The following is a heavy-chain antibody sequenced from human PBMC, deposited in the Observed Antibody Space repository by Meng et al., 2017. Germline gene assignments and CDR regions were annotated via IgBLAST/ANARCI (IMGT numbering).Heavy chain of an antibody. CDR3: SKGRTSVTTAPHY. CDR2: ISDSGGST. CDR1: GLTFSSYA. D-gene: IGHD4-17*01. V-gene: IGHV3-23*01. Sequence: GGSLRLSCAASGLTFSSYAMSWVRQAPGKGLECVSVISDSGGSTYYADSVKGRFTISRDNSKNTLYLQMNSLRAEDTAVYYCSKGRTSVTTAPHYWGQGTRVTVSS. J-gene: IGHJ4*02.